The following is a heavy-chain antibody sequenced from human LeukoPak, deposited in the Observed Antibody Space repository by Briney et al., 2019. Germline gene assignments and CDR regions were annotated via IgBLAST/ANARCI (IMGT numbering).Heavy chain of an antibody. CDR2: IYHSGST. V-gene: IGHV4-38-2*02. J-gene: IGHJ4*02. CDR1: GYSISSGYY. D-gene: IGHD4-17*01. CDR3: ARVSARGGYGDDYFDY. Sequence: SETLSLTCTVSGYSISSGYYWGWIRQPPGKGLEWIGSIYHSGSTYYNPSLKSRVTISVDTSKNQFSLKLSSVTAADTAVYYCARVSARGGYGDDYFDYWGQGTLVTVSS.